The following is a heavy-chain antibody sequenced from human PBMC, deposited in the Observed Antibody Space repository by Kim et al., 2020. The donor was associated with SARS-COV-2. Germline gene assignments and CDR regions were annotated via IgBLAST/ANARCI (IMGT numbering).Heavy chain of an antibody. D-gene: IGHD5-12*01. CDR2: ISAYNGNT. V-gene: IGHV1-18*01. CDR3: ARDEDIVATGGEGPASEIYGMDV. CDR1: GYTFTSYG. J-gene: IGHJ6*02. Sequence: ASVKVSCKASGYTFTSYGISWVRQAPGQGLEWMGWISAYNGNTNYAQKLQGRVTMTTDTSTSTAYMELRSLRSDDTAVYYCARDEDIVATGGEGPASEIYGMDVWGQGTTVTVSS.